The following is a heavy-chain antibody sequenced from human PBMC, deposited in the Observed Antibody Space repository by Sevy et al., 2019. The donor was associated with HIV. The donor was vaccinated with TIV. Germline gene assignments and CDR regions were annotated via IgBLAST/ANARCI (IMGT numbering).Heavy chain of an antibody. CDR1: GFTFSSYA. CDR3: ARDLRTVTNYFDY. CDR2: ISYDGSNK. J-gene: IGHJ4*02. V-gene: IGHV3-30-3*01. Sequence: GGSLRLSCAASGFTFSSYAMHWVRQAPGKGLEWVAVISYDGSNKYYADSVKGRFTISRDNSKNTLYLQMNGLRAEDTAVYYCARDLRTVTNYFDYWGQGTLVTVSS. D-gene: IGHD4-17*01.